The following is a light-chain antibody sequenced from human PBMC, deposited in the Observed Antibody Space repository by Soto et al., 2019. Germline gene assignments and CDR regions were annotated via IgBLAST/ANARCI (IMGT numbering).Light chain of an antibody. CDR1: NIGSKS. CDR2: DDS. Sequence: SYELTQPPSVSVAPGQTARITCGGNNIGSKSVHWYQQKPGQAPVLVVYDDSXXXXGFPPPFSGYNSRNKDTLTIIRVEAGDEAHYYCQVWDSSSDPRYVVGTGAK. CDR3: QVWDSSSDPRYV. V-gene: IGLV3-21*02. J-gene: IGLJ1*01.